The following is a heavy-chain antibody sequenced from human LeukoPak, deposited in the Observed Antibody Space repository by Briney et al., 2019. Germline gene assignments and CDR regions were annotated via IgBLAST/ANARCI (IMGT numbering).Heavy chain of an antibody. CDR1: GGSISSYY. D-gene: IGHD5-18*01. V-gene: IGHV4-4*07. CDR2: IYTSGST. CDR3: ARDSLDTAMAEDDAFDI. J-gene: IGHJ3*02. Sequence: SETLSLTCTVSGGSISSYYWSWIRQPAGKGLEWIGRIYTSGSTNYNPSLKSRVTMSVDTSKNQFSLKLSSVTAADTAVYYCARDSLDTAMAEDDAFDIWGQGTMVTVSS.